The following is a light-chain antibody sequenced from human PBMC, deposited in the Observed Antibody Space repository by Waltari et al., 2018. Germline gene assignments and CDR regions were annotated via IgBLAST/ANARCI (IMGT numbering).Light chain of an antibody. V-gene: IGKV1-5*03. CDR2: AAS. J-gene: IGKJ2*01. CDR1: QSISSW. Sequence: DIQMTQSPSTLSASAGDRVTITCLASQSISSWLAWYQQKPGEAPKLLIYAASSLESGVPSRFSGSGSGTEFTLTISSLQPDDFATYYCQQYNSYSRTFGQGTKLEIK. CDR3: QQYNSYSRT.